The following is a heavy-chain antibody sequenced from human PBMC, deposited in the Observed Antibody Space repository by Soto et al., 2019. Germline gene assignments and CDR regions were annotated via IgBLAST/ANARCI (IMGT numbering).Heavy chain of an antibody. J-gene: IGHJ4*02. CDR1: GGSISSGDYY. CDR3: ASNSYGYTVYDY. D-gene: IGHD5-18*01. V-gene: IGHV4-30-4*01. Sequence: QVQLQESGPGLVKPSQTLSLTCTVSGGSISSGDYYWSWIRQPPGKGLEWIGYIYYSGSTYYNPSLKGRVTNSVDTSKNQLSLKLSLVTAADTPVYCCASNSYGYTVYDYWGQGTLVTVSS. CDR2: IYYSGST.